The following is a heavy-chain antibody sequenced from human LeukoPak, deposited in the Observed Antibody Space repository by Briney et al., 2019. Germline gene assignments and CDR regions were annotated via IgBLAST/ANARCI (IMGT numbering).Heavy chain of an antibody. D-gene: IGHD3-22*01. CDR2: IYSGGST. Sequence: GGSLRLSCAASGFTVSSNYMSWVRQAPGKGLEWVSVIYSGGSTYYADSVKGRFTISRDNSKNTLYLQMNSLRAEDTAVYYCARSHYDSSGYYFPLSDWGQGTLVTVSS. CDR3: ARSHYDSSGYYFPLSD. CDR1: GFTVSSNY. V-gene: IGHV3-53*01. J-gene: IGHJ4*02.